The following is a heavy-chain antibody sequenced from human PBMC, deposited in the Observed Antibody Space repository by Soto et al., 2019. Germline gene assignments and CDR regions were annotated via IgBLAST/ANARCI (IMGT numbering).Heavy chain of an antibody. CDR3: ARIRAAGSSWPPDV. CDR1: GFALSTSVMC. Sequence: PTLLNPTEGLTLTCTFSGFALSTSVMCVSWILQPPGKALEWLALIDWDDDKYYSTSLKTRLTISKDTSKNQVVLTMTNMDPVDTATYYCARIRAAGSSWPPDVWGQGTTVTVSS. V-gene: IGHV2-70*01. J-gene: IGHJ6*02. D-gene: IGHD6-13*01. CDR2: IDWDDDK.